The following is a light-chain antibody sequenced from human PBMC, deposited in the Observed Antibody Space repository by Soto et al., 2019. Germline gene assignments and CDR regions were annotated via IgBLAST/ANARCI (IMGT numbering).Light chain of an antibody. CDR1: QSTSSY. V-gene: IGKV1-5*03. CDR2: KAS. Sequence: DLQMTQSPSTPSAPVGDRGTITCLASQSTSSYLAWYQQKPGKAPKLLIYKASSLGGGVPSRFSGSGSGTEFTLTIGTLQPDDFATYYCQQYSSYPVTFGGGTKVDI. CDR3: QQYSSYPVT. J-gene: IGKJ4*01.